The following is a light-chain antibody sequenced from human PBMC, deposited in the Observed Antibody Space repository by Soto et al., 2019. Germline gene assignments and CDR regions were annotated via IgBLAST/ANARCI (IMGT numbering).Light chain of an antibody. CDR1: QSVSSY. CDR2: GAS. V-gene: IGKV3-15*01. Sequence: EIVFTQSPGTLSLSPGERATLSCRASQSVSSYLAWYPQKPGQAPRLLIYGASTRATGIPARFSGSGSGTDCTRPISSLQSEDVAIDYCQQYNNWRRTFGQGTKVDIK. CDR3: QQYNNWRRT. J-gene: IGKJ1*01.